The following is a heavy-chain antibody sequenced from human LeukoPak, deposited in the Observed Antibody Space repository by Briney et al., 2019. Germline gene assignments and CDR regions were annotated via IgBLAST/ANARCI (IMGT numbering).Heavy chain of an antibody. CDR3: AALASSYYYYYMDV. CDR1: GYTFTSYG. CDR2: ISAYNGNT. J-gene: IGHJ6*03. Sequence: ASVKVSCKASGYTFTSYGISWVRPAPGQGLEWMGWISAYNGNTNYAQKLQGRVTMTTDTSTSTAYMELRSLRSDDTAVYYCAALASSYYYYYMDVWGKGTTVTVSS. D-gene: IGHD1-26*01. V-gene: IGHV1-18*01.